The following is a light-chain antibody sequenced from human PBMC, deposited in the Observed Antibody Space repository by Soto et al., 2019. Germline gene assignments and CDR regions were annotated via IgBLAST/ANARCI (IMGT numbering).Light chain of an antibody. J-gene: IGKJ1*01. V-gene: IGKV3-11*01. CDR2: DAS. Sequence: EIVLTQSPATLSLSPGERATLSCWASQSVNRYLVWYQQKPGQAPRLLMYDASNRATGLPGKFSGSGSGTDLVPISSRPAPDGLALYSCQRRSIWAWTFGGATKVEI. CDR1: QSVNRY. CDR3: QRRSIWAWT.